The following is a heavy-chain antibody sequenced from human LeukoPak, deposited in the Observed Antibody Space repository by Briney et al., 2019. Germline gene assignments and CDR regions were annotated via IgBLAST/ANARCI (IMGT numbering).Heavy chain of an antibody. CDR1: GFTFHTHA. CDR2: TSYDGIDT. CDR3: AKGAAPPIELAGTLFDF. J-gene: IGHJ4*02. D-gene: IGHD6-19*01. V-gene: IGHV3-30*04. Sequence: PGRSLRLSCATSGFTFHTHAMHWARQAPGKGLEWLAVTSYDGIDTYYADSVKGRFTISRDNSKNTVSLQMSSLRAEDTAVYYCAKGAAPPIELAGTLFDFWGQGALVTVSS.